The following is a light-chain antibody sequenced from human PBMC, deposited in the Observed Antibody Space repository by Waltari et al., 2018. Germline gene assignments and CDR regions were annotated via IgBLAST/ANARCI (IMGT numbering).Light chain of an antibody. CDR1: NSNIGTNT. J-gene: IGLJ3*02. CDR3: AAWEDTVNGWV. Sequence: QSVLTQPPSASGTPGQRVTISCSGSNSNIGTNTVDWYQHLPGTAPTLLISNNNERPSGAPDRFSGSQSGTSASLAISGLQSDDEADYYCAAWEDTVNGWVFGGGTKLTVL. CDR2: NNN. V-gene: IGLV1-44*01.